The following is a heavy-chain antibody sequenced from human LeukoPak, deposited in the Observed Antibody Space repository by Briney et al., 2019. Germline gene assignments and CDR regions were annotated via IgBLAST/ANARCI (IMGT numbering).Heavy chain of an antibody. Sequence: SETLSLTCAVYGGSFSGYYWSWIRQPPGKGLEWIGEINDSGSTNYNPSLKSRVTISVDTSKNQFSLKLSSVTAADTAVYYCARAPRTMVRGGSWFDPWGQGTLVTASS. CDR3: ARAPRTMVRGGSWFDP. CDR2: INDSGST. D-gene: IGHD3-10*01. V-gene: IGHV4-34*01. J-gene: IGHJ5*02. CDR1: GGSFSGYY.